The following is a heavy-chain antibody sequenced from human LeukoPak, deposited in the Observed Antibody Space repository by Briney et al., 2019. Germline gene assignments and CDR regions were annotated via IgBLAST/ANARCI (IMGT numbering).Heavy chain of an antibody. Sequence: SETLSLTCTVSGGSISSYYWSWIRQPPGKGLEWIGYIYYSGSTNYNPSLKSRVTISVDTSKKQFSLKLNSVTAADTAVYYCARRTAIIPGGFDYWGQGTLVTVSS. CDR3: ARRTAIIPGGFDY. CDR1: GGSISSYY. CDR2: IYYSGST. V-gene: IGHV4-59*08. D-gene: IGHD5-24*01. J-gene: IGHJ4*02.